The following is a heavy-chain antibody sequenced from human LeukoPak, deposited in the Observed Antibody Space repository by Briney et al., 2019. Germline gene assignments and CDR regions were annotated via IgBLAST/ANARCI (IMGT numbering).Heavy chain of an antibody. Sequence: PSETLSLTYAVYGGSFSAYYWSWIRQPPGKGLEWIGEINHSGSTNYNPSLKSRVTISVDTSKNQFSLKLSSVTAADTAVYYCARGSLRARAFDIWGQGTMVTVSS. CDR3: ARGSLRARAFDI. V-gene: IGHV4-34*01. CDR1: GGSFSAYY. J-gene: IGHJ3*02. D-gene: IGHD6-6*01. CDR2: INHSGST.